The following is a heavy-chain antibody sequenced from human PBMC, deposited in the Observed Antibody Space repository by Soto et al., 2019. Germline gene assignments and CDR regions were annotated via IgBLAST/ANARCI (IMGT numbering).Heavy chain of an antibody. J-gene: IGHJ5*02. D-gene: IGHD3-9*01. CDR3: ARADYDILTAHGPNWFDP. Sequence: PSETLSLTCAVYGGSFSGYYWSWIRQPPGKGLEWIGEINHSGSTNYNPSLKRRVTISVDTSKNQFSLKLSSVTAADTAEYYCARADYDILTAHGPNWFDPWGQGTLVTV. V-gene: IGHV4-34*01. CDR2: INHSGST. CDR1: GGSFSGYY.